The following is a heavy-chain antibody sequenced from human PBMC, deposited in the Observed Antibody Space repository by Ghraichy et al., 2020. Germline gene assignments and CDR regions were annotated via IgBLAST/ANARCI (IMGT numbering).Heavy chain of an antibody. V-gene: IGHV4-30-2*01. CDR2: IYQSGAT. CDR3: ARAPYDDDGFYDDCFVV. J-gene: IGHJ3*01. CDR1: GGSISSGSFS. D-gene: IGHD3-22*01. Sequence: SETLSLTCAVSGGSISSGSFSWSWIRQPPGKGLEWIGYIYQSGATYYNPSLKSRVTISLDDSRNQFSLNLSSVTAADTAVYYCARAPYDDDGFYDDCFVVWGQRIMFTVSS.